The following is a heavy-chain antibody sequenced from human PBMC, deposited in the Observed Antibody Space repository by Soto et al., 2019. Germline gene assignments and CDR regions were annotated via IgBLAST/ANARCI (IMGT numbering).Heavy chain of an antibody. J-gene: IGHJ4*01. D-gene: IGHD1-7*01. CDR3: ARDNWNSY. CDR2: IHNDGSTT. CDR1: GFTFSSYW. Sequence: EVQLVESGGGLVQPGGSVRLSCAASGFTFSSYWMHWVRQAPGKGLMWVSRIHNDGSTTRYADSVKGRFTISRANAQNTLYLQMSSLRVEDTAVYYCARDNWNSYWGHGTLVTVSS. V-gene: IGHV3-74*01.